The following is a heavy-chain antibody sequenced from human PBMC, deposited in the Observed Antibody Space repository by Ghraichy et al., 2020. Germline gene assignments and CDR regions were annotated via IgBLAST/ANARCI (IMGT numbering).Heavy chain of an antibody. CDR2: IYRDDDK. V-gene: IGHV2-5*02. J-gene: IGHJ4*02. D-gene: IGHD3-22*01. CDR1: GFSLSTSGVG. CDR3: VHSSLTYYYDSSGPFDY. Sequence: SGPTLVKPTQTLTLTCTFSGFSLSTSGVGLGWIRQPPGKALEWLALIYRDDDKRYSPSLKSRLTITKDTSKNLLVLTMTNMDPVDTATYYCVHSSLTYYYDSSGPFDYWGQGTLVTVSS.